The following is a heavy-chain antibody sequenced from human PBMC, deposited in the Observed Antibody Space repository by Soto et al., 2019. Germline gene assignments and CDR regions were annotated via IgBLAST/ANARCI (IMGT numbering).Heavy chain of an antibody. J-gene: IGHJ5*01. Sequence: QAQLVESGGGVVQPGRSLRLSCAASGFTFSSYGMHWARQAPGTGLEWVAVISYDGSLQHYADSVKGRFTISRDNSKNMLILQMNSLRAEDTAVYYCATDRGFGHASVPYSRGPGTLVSVSS. V-gene: IGHV3-30*03. CDR1: GFTFSSYG. CDR3: ATDRGFGHASVPYS. D-gene: IGHD3-10*01. CDR2: ISYDGSLQ.